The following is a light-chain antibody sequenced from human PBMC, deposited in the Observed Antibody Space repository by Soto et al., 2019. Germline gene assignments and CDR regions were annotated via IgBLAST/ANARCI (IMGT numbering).Light chain of an antibody. J-gene: IGLJ3*02. CDR2: DVS. CDR3: CSYSDIYSWV. Sequence: QSALTQPRSVSGSPGQSVTISCTGTNTDLDGYNYVSWYQHHPGKALQLMIYDVSKRRSGVPDRFSGSKSGNTASLTISGLQAEDEADYYCCSYSDIYSWVFGGGTKLTVL. V-gene: IGLV2-11*01. CDR1: NTDLDGYNY.